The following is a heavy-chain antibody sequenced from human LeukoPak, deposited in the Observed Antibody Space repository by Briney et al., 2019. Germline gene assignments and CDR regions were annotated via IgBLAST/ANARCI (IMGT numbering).Heavy chain of an antibody. J-gene: IGHJ4*02. D-gene: IGHD5-18*01. Sequence: GGSLRLSCAAPGFTFSSYEMNWVRQAPGKGLEWVSYISSSADTIYYADSVKGRFTISRDNAKNSLYLQMNSLRAEDTALYYCARGRGYSKWGQGTLVTVSS. CDR3: ARGRGYSK. V-gene: IGHV3-48*03. CDR2: ISSSADTI. CDR1: GFTFSSYE.